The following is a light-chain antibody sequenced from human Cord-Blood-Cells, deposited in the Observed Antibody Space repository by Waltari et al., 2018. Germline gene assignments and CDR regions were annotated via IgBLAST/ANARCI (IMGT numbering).Light chain of an antibody. Sequence: QSALTQPAPVSGSPGQSITISCTGTSRYVGGYNYVSWYQQPPSKAPTLMIYDVSKRPSGVSNRFSGSKSGNTASLTISGLQAEDEADYYCSSYTSSSTYVFGTGTKVTVL. J-gene: IGLJ1*01. CDR3: SSYTSSSTYV. V-gene: IGLV2-14*01. CDR1: SRYVGGYNY. CDR2: DVS.